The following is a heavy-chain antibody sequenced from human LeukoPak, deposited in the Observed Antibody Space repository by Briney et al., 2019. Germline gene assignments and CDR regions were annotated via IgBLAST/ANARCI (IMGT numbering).Heavy chain of an antibody. D-gene: IGHD3-10*01. CDR3: ARGLGSGSAYAMDV. J-gene: IGHJ6*02. CDR2: INHSGST. CDR1: GGSFSGYH. V-gene: IGHV4-34*01. Sequence: PSETLSLTCGVYGGSFSGYHWSWIRQPPRKGLEWIGEINHSGSTNYNPSLKSRVTLSEDTSKNQFSLKVSSVTAADTAVYYCARGLGSGSAYAMDVWGQGTTVTVSS.